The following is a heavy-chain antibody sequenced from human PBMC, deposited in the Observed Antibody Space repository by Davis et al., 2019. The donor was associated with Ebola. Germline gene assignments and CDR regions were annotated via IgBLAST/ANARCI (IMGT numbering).Heavy chain of an antibody. V-gene: IGHV1-18*01. D-gene: IGHD2-2*01. Sequence: ASVKVSCKASGGTFSSYGISWVRQAPGQGLEWMGWISAYNGNTNYAQKLQGRVTMTTDTSTSTAYMELRSLRSDDTAVYYCARDLSQMPLPAFDIWGQGTIVTVSS. CDR1: GGTFSSYG. CDR3: ARDLSQMPLPAFDI. CDR2: ISAYNGNT. J-gene: IGHJ3*02.